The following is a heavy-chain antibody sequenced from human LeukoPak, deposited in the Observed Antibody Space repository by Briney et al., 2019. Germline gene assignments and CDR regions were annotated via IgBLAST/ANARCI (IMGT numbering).Heavy chain of an antibody. CDR2: IYTSGST. J-gene: IGHJ3*02. CDR1: GGSISSGSYY. CDR3: AQGTMVRGLDAFDI. D-gene: IGHD3-10*01. V-gene: IGHV4-61*02. Sequence: SETLSLTCTVSGGSISSGSYYWSWIRQPAGKGLEWIGRIYTSGSTNYNPSLKSRVTMSVDTSKNQFSLKLSSVTAADTAVYYCAQGTMVRGLDAFDIWGQGTMVTVSS.